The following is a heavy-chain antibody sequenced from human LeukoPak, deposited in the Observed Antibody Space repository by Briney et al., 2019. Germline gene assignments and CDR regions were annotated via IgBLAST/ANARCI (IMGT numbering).Heavy chain of an antibody. J-gene: IGHJ3*02. D-gene: IGHD4-17*01. CDR2: INHSGST. CDR3: ARGRAKTTVTPERAFDI. CDR1: GGSISNYY. Sequence: KPSETLSLTCTVSGGSISNYYWSWIRQPPGKGLEWIGEINHSGSTNYNPSLKSRVTISVDTSKNQFSLKLSSVTAADTAVYYCARGRAKTTVTPERAFDIWGQGTMVTVSS. V-gene: IGHV4-34*01.